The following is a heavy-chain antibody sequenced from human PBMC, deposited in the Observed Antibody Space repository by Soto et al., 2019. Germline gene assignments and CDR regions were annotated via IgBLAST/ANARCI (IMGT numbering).Heavy chain of an antibody. J-gene: IGHJ4*02. CDR1: GYTFTSYY. Sequence: ASVKVSCKSSGYTFTSYYMHWVRQAPGQGLEWMGIINPSGGSTSYAQKSQGRVTMTRDTSTSTVYMELSSLRSEDTAVYYCATRLPNRRWHRFDYWGQGTLVTVSS. CDR3: ATRLPNRRWHRFDY. CDR2: INPSGGST. V-gene: IGHV1-46*01.